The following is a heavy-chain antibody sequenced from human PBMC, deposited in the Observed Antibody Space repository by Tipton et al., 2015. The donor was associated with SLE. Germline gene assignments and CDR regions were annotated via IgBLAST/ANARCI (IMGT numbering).Heavy chain of an antibody. CDR3: ARGARGNSYGSDEDFDY. CDR1: GGSITSYY. Sequence: LRLSCTVSGGSITSYYWSWIRQSPGKGLEWIGYSHYTGRTEYHPSLNSRVTMSADTSKNQFSLRLSSVTTADTAVYYCARGARGNSYGSDEDFDYWGQGTLVTVSS. D-gene: IGHD5-18*01. CDR2: SHYTGRT. J-gene: IGHJ4*02. V-gene: IGHV4-59*01.